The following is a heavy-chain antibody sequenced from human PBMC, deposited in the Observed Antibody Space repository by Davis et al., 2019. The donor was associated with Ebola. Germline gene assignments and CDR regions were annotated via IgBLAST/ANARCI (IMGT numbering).Heavy chain of an antibody. CDR3: ARSSIAARPGYYYGMDV. Sequence: PGGSLRLSCAASGFIFSSYWMTWVRQAPGKGLEWVANINQDAREINYVDSVKGRFTISRDNAKNSLYLQMNSLRAEDTAVYYCARSSIAARPGYYYGMDVWGQGTTVTVSS. J-gene: IGHJ6*02. CDR2: INQDAREI. V-gene: IGHV3-7*01. CDR1: GFIFSSYW. D-gene: IGHD6-6*01.